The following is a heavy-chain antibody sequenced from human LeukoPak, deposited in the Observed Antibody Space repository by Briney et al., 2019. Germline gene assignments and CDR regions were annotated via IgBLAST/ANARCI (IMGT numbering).Heavy chain of an antibody. Sequence: GGSLRLSCVASGFTFSTYTMNWVRQAPGKGLEWVSSISSSSFFISYADSVKGRFTISRDNAKNSLYLQMKSLRAEDTAVYYCARGGHYGSGSRFEYWGQGTLVTVSS. CDR2: ISSSSFFI. CDR1: GFTFSTYT. V-gene: IGHV3-21*01. CDR3: ARGGHYGSGSRFEY. J-gene: IGHJ4*02. D-gene: IGHD3-10*01.